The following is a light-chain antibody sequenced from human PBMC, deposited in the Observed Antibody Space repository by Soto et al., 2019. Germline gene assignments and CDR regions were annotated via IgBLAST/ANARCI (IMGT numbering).Light chain of an antibody. CDR3: QQYGTSRLT. CDR2: GAS. V-gene: IGKV3-20*01. Sequence: EIVLTQSPGTLSLSPGERATLSCRTIQSVSSSTYLAWYQQKPGQAPRLLIYGASSRAAGIPDRFSGSGSGTDFTLTISRLEPEDFAVYYCQQYGTSRLTFGGGTKVEIK. J-gene: IGKJ4*01. CDR1: QSVSSSTY.